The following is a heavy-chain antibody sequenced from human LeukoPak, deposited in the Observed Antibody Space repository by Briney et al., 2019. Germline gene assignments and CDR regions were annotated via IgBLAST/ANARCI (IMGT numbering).Heavy chain of an antibody. Sequence: GGSLRLSCAASGFTFSSYWMSWVRQAPGKGLEWVANIKQDGSEKYYVDSVKGRFTISRDNAKNSLYLQMNSLRAEDTAVYYCARALQENWNYLSAFDIWGQGTMVTVSS. CDR2: IKQDGSEK. CDR1: GFTFSSYW. D-gene: IGHD1-7*01. CDR3: ARALQENWNYLSAFDI. J-gene: IGHJ3*02. V-gene: IGHV3-7*01.